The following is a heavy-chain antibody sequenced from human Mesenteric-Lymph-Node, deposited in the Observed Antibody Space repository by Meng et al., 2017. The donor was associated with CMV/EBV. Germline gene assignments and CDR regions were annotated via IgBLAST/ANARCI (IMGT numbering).Heavy chain of an antibody. J-gene: IGHJ4*02. D-gene: IGHD6-13*01. CDR3: AKLSIAAVGTDY. CDR2: IKHDGSEK. V-gene: IGHV3-7*01. CDR1: GFTFSTHW. Sequence: GESLKISCAASGFTFSTHWMSWVRQAPGKGLEWVANIKHDGSEKHYVDSVKGRFTISRDNSKNTLYLQMNSLRAEDTAVYYCAKLSIAAVGTDYWGQGTLVTVSS.